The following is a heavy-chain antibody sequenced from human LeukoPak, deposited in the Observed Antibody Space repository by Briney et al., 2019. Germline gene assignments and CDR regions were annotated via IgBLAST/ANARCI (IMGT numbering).Heavy chain of an antibody. CDR3: ARGLPRYCSSTSCRNWFDP. CDR2: IYYSGST. D-gene: IGHD2-2*01. V-gene: IGHV4-59*01. Sequence: PSETLSLTCTVSGGSISSYYWSWIRQPPGKGLEWIGYIYYSGSTNYNPSLKSRVTISVDTSKNQFSLKLSSVTAADTAVYYCARGLPRYCSSTSCRNWFDPWGQGTLVTVSS. J-gene: IGHJ5*02. CDR1: GGSISSYY.